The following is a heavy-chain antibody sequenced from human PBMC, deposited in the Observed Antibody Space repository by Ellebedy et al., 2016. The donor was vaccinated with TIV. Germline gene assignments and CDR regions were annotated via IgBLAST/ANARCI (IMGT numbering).Heavy chain of an antibody. Sequence: PGGSLRLSCVASGFTFDSYAMHWVRQAPGRGLVWVSRISNDGSSTSYADSVKGRFTISRDNAKNTLYLQMNSLRVEDTAAYYCTPWGLGGYWGQGTLVTVSS. CDR3: TPWGLGGY. J-gene: IGHJ4*02. D-gene: IGHD2-21*01. CDR2: ISNDGSST. V-gene: IGHV3-74*01. CDR1: GFTFDSYA.